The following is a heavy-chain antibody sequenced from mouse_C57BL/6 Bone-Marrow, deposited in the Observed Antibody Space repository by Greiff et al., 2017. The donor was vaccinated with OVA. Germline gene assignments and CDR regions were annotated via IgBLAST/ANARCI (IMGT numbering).Heavy chain of an antibody. Sequence: EVQLVESGGGLVKPGGSLKLSCAASGFTFSDYGMHWVRQAPEKGLEWVAYISSCSSTIYYADTVKGRFTISRDNAKNTLCLQMTSLGSEDTAMYYCARNYYGYFDYWGQGTTLTVSS. CDR3: ARNYYGYFDY. D-gene: IGHD1-1*01. J-gene: IGHJ2*01. V-gene: IGHV5-17*01. CDR2: ISSCSSTI. CDR1: GFTFSDYG.